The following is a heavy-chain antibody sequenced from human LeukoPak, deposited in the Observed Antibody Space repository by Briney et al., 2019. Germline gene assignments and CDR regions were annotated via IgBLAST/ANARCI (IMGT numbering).Heavy chain of an antibody. CDR3: ARGHCTNGVCYYYGMDV. V-gene: IGHV1-69*13. CDR2: IIPIFGTA. Sequence: GASVKVSCKASGGTFSSYAISWVRQAPGQGLEWMGGIIPIFGTANYAQKFQGGVTITADESTSTAYMELSSLRSEDTAVYYCARGHCTNGVCYYYGMDVWGQGTTVTVSS. J-gene: IGHJ6*02. D-gene: IGHD2-8*01. CDR1: GGTFSSYA.